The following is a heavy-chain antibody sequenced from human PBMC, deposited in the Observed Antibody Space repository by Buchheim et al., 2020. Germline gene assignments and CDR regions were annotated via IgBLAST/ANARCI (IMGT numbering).Heavy chain of an antibody. D-gene: IGHD6-19*01. CDR1: GGSFSGYY. CDR3: ARGLRQWLVPFDY. Sequence: QVQLQQWGAGLLKPSEPLSLTCAVYGGSFSGYYWSWFRQPPGKGLEWIGEINHSGSTNYNPSLTSRVTISVDTSKNQFSMKLSSVTAADTAVYYCARGLRQWLVPFDYWGQGTL. CDR2: INHSGST. J-gene: IGHJ4*02. V-gene: IGHV4-34*01.